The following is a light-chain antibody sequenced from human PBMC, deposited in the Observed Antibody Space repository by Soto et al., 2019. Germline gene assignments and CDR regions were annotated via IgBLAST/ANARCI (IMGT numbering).Light chain of an antibody. Sequence: AIRMTQSPSSLSASTGDRVTITCRASQGISNYLNWYQQKPGKAPKLLIYDASNLESGVPSRFSGSGSGTEFTLTISSLQPDDFATYYCQQYNSYSEAFGQGTKVDIK. CDR2: DAS. J-gene: IGKJ1*01. CDR1: QGISNY. V-gene: IGKV1-8*01. CDR3: QQYNSYSEA.